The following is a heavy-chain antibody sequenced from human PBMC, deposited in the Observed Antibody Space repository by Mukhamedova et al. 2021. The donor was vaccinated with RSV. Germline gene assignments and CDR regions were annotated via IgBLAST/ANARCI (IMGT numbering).Heavy chain of an antibody. CDR3: ARGATFDY. J-gene: IGHJ4*02. V-gene: IGHV5-51*01. D-gene: IGHD3-16*01. CDR2: IYPGDSDT. Sequence: EYMGIIYPGDSDTRYSPSFEGQVTISVDKSISTAYLQWSSLKASGTAMYYCARGATFDYWGQGTLVTVSS.